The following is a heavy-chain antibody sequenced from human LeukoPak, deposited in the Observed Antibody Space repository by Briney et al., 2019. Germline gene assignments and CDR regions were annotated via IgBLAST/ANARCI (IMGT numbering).Heavy chain of an antibody. J-gene: IGHJ3*01. CDR2: ISSNGGST. CDR3: VKGFPHYYDSSGFGAFDV. V-gene: IGHV3-64D*09. D-gene: IGHD3-22*01. Sequence: GGSLRLSCSASGFTFSFYAMGWVRQAPGKGLEYVSAISSNGGSTYYADSVKGRFTISRDNSKNTLYLQMSSLRAGDTAVYYCVKGFPHYYDSSGFGAFDVWGQGTIVTVSS. CDR1: GFTFSFYA.